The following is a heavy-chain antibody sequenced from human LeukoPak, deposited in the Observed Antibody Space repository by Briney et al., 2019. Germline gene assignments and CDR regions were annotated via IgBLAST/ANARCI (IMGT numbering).Heavy chain of an antibody. CDR2: IYYSGST. CDR3: ARDGGYCSGVTCYNHYYYMDV. V-gene: IGHV4-39*07. J-gene: IGHJ6*03. Sequence: SETLSLTCAVSGGSISSSNYYWVWIRQPPGKGLEWIGTIYYSGSTYYNPSLKSRVTISVDTSKNQFSLKLNSVTAADTAVYYCARDGGYCSGVTCYNHYYYMDVWGKGTTVTISS. D-gene: IGHD2-15*01. CDR1: GGSISSSNYY.